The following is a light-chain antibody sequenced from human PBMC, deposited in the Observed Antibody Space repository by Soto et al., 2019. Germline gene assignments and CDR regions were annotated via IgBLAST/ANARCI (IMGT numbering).Light chain of an antibody. Sequence: EIHMTRTQTSLSASVGDKVTITFQVSQDIRNYLNWYQQKPGKAAKVPIYDASNLETGGPSRFSGSVSGTDFSFTISSLEIEDVATYYCQQYDNLITFGQGTRLEIK. V-gene: IGKV1-33*01. CDR2: DAS. CDR1: QDIRNY. J-gene: IGKJ5*01. CDR3: QQYDNLIT.